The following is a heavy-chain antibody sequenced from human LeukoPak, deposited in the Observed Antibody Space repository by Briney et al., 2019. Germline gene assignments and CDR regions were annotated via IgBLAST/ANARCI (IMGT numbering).Heavy chain of an antibody. CDR1: GFSLSDYG. CDR2: ITMNSVR. CDR3: ARVGSVVVPAASNWFDP. Sequence: NTGGSLRLSCSASGFSLSDYGMSWVRQAPGKGLEWVSYITMNSVRFYADSVKGRFTISRDNSKNTLYLQMNSLRAEDTAVYYCARVGSVVVPAASNWFDPWGQGTLVTVSS. V-gene: IGHV3-69-1*01. D-gene: IGHD2-2*01. J-gene: IGHJ5*02.